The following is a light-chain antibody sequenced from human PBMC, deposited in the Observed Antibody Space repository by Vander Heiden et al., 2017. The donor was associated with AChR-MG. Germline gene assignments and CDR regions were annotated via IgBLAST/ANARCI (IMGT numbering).Light chain of an antibody. CDR3: QSFDSSLSGWV. CDR1: SSNIGANYD. J-gene: IGLJ3*02. V-gene: IGLV1-40*01. Sequence: QSVLTQPPSVSGAPGQRVTISCTGSSSNIGANYDVHWYQHLPGTAPKRLMSGNSNRPSGAPDRFSGSKSGTSASLAITGLQAEDEADYYCQSFDSSLSGWVFGGGTKVTVL. CDR2: GNS.